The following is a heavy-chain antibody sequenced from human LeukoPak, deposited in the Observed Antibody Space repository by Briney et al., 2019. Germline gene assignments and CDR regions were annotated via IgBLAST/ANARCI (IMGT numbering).Heavy chain of an antibody. J-gene: IGHJ4*02. CDR3: VRGSTLRHYQY. D-gene: IGHD3-16*01. CDR1: GGSISSSNYY. CDR2: IYYSGST. Sequence: SETLSLTCTVSGGSISSSNYYWGWSRRPPGKGLGWIVSIYYSGSTYYNPSLKSRLTVSVDTSKNQFSLQLSSVTAADTAVYYCVRGSTLRHYQYWGQGNLVTVSS. V-gene: IGHV4-39*01.